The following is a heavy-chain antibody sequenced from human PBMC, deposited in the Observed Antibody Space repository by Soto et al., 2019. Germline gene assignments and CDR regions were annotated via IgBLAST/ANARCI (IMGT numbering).Heavy chain of an antibody. CDR2: IYPADSDT. J-gene: IGHJ6*04. D-gene: IGHD2-15*01. V-gene: IGHV5-51*01. CDR3: ARVRGRWYYYVMVV. CDR1: GYSFTTYW. Sequence: GASLKISCEASGYSFTTYWIAWVRQTPGQGLEWMGIIYPADSDTRYSPSFQGQVTMSVDKSITAAHLQWSSLESSDSAIYYCARVRGRWYYYVMVVWDRGTKCTVPP.